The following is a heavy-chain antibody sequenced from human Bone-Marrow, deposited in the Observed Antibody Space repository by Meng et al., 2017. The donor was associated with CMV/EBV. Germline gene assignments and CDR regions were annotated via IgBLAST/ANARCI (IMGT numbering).Heavy chain of an antibody. J-gene: IGHJ6*02. CDR3: AREKWAGYCRSTSCSPPYYYYYGMDV. V-gene: IGHV3-53*01. CDR2: IYSGGST. D-gene: IGHD2-2*01. Sequence: GESLKISCTASGFTFGDYLMSWVRQAPGKGLEWVSVIYSGGSTYYADSVKGRFTISRDNSKNTLYLQMNSLRAEDTAVYYCAREKWAGYCRSTSCSPPYYYYYGMDVWGQGTTVTVSS. CDR1: GFTFGDYL.